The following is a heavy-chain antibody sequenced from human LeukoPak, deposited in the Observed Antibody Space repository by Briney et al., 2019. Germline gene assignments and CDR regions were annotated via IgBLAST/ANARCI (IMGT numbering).Heavy chain of an antibody. Sequence: ASVKVSCKASGYTFTSYGISWVRQAPGQGLEWMGWISAYNGNTNYAQKLQGRVTTTTDTSTSTAYMELRSLRSDDTAVYYCARMRPSYYYYYMDVWGKGTTVTISS. CDR2: ISAYNGNT. CDR1: GYTFTSYG. J-gene: IGHJ6*03. V-gene: IGHV1-18*01. CDR3: ARMRPSYYYYYMDV.